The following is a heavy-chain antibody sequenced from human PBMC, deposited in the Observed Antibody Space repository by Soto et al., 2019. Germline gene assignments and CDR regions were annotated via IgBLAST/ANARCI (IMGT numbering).Heavy chain of an antibody. D-gene: IGHD6-19*01. CDR3: ARVRGRAVAGPPRRGMDV. Sequence: SETLSLTCTVSGGSISSGGYYWSWIRQHPGKGLEWIGEINHSGSTNYNPSLKSRVTISVDTSKNQFSLKLSSVTAADTAVYYCARVRGRAVAGPPRRGMDVWGQGTTVTVSS. CDR2: INHSGST. J-gene: IGHJ6*02. V-gene: IGHV4-31*03. CDR1: GGSISSGGYY.